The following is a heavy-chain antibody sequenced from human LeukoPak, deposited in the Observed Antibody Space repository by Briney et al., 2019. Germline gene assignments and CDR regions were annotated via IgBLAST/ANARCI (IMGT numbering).Heavy chain of an antibody. CDR2: MNPNSGNT. V-gene: IGHV1-8*03. D-gene: IGHD3-3*01. CDR1: GYTFTSYD. J-gene: IGHJ5*02. CDR3: ARGRRILRFLAAALNHNWFDP. Sequence: GASVKVSCKASGYTFTSYDINWVRQATGQGLEWMGWMNPNSGNTGYAQKFQGRVTITRNTSISTAYMELSSLRSEDTAVYYCARGRRILRFLAAALNHNWFDPWGQGTLVTVSS.